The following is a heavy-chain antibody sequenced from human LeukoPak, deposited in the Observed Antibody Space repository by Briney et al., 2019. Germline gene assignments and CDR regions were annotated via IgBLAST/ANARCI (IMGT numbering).Heavy chain of an antibody. CDR1: GFTVSTYS. D-gene: IGHD5-18*01. CDR3: ARVRDRYGYLFDY. Sequence: PGGSLRLSCAASGFTVSTYSISWVRQAPGRGLEWVSYIGGSHSSIYYADSVKARFTISRDNAKTSLYLQMNSLRAEDTAVYYCARVRDRYGYLFDYWGQGTLVTVSS. CDR2: IGGSHSSI. J-gene: IGHJ4*02. V-gene: IGHV3-48*04.